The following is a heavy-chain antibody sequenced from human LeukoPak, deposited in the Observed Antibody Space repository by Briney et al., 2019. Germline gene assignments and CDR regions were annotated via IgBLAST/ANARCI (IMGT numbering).Heavy chain of an antibody. J-gene: IGHJ5*02. Sequence: ASVKVSCKASGYTLTSYDINWVRQATGQGVEWMGWMNPNSGNTGYAQKFQGRVTMTRNTTISTAYMELSSLRSEDTAVYYCARSLTRSQFDPWGQGTLVTVSS. CDR1: GYTLTSYD. CDR2: MNPNSGNT. V-gene: IGHV1-8*01. CDR3: ARSLTRSQFDP.